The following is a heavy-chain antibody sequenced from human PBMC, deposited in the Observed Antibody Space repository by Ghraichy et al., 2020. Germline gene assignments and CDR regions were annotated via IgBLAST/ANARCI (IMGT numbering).Heavy chain of an antibody. CDR1: GFTFSSYS. CDR3: ARDFGTMVRGVSDY. D-gene: IGHD3-10*01. Sequence: GGSLRLSCAASGFTFSSYSMNWVRQAPGKGLEWVSSISSSSSYIYYADSVKGRFTISRDNAKNSLYLQMNSLRAEDTAVYYCARDFGTMVRGVSDYWGQGTLVTVSS. CDR2: ISSSSSYI. J-gene: IGHJ4*02. V-gene: IGHV3-21*01.